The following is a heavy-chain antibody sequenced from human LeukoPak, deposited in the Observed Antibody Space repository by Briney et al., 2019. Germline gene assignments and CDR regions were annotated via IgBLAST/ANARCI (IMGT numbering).Heavy chain of an antibody. CDR1: GGSISTYY. D-gene: IGHD6-6*01. J-gene: IGHJ5*02. CDR3: AGSSSHNWFDP. CDR2: IYYSGST. Sequence: SETLSLTCTVSGGSISTYYWTWIRQPPGKGLEWIGYIYYSGSTNYNPSLKSRVTISADTSKNQFSLKLSSVTAADPAVYYCAGSSSHNWFDPWGQGTLVTVSS. V-gene: IGHV4-59*01.